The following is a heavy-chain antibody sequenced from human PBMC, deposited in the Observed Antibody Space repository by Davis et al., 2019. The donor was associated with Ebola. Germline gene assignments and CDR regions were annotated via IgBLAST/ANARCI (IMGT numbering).Heavy chain of an antibody. Sequence: AASVKVSCKASGYTFTSYAMHWVRQAPGQRLEWMGWINAGNGNTKYSQKFQGRVTITRDTSASTAYMELSSLRSEDTAVYYCARDSSGWYHFDYWGQGTLVTVSS. CDR3: ARDSSGWYHFDY. D-gene: IGHD6-19*01. CDR1: GYTFTSYA. CDR2: INAGNGNT. J-gene: IGHJ4*02. V-gene: IGHV1-3*01.